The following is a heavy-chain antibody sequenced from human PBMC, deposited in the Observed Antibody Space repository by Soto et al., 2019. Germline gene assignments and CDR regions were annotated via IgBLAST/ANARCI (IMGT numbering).Heavy chain of an antibody. D-gene: IGHD5-18*01. Sequence: EVQLVESGGGLVQPGGSLKLSCAASGFTFSGSAMHWVRQASGKGLEWVVRIRSKVNSYATAYAASVKGRFTISRDDSKNTAYLQMNSLKTEDTAMYYCTRQRGYSSGQCWFDPWGQGTLVTVSS. CDR3: TRQRGYSSGQCWFDP. J-gene: IGHJ5*02. CDR1: GFTFSGSA. V-gene: IGHV3-73*02. CDR2: IRSKVNSYAT.